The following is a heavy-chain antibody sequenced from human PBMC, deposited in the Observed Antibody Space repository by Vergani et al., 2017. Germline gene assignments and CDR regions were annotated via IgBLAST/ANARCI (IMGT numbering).Heavy chain of an antibody. J-gene: IGHJ6*04. CDR1: GFTFNHYA. CDR3: AKSNPRNSGYNYLYYYHAMDV. V-gene: IGHV3-23*01. D-gene: IGHD5-12*01. CDR2: ISGSGGST. Sequence: EVQLLESGGDLVQPGGSLRLSCAASGFTFNHYAMNWVRQAPGKGLEWVSGISGSGGSTYYAGSVKGRYTRSRDSSKNTLYLQINSMSAGDMAVYYCAKSNPRNSGYNYLYYYHAMDVGGKGTTVTVSS.